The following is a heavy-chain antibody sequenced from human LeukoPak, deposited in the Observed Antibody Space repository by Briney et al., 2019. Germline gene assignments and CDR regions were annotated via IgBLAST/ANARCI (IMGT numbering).Heavy chain of an antibody. CDR2: INHSGST. V-gene: IGHV4-34*01. CDR1: GGSFSGYY. J-gene: IGHJ1*01. Sequence: PSETLSLTCAVYGGSFSGYYWSWIRQPPGKGLEWIGEINHSGSTNYNPSLKSRVTISVDTSKNQFSLKLSSVTAADTAVYYCARGGWAAAGTKYFQHWGQGTLVTVSS. D-gene: IGHD6-13*01. CDR3: ARGGWAAAGTKYFQH.